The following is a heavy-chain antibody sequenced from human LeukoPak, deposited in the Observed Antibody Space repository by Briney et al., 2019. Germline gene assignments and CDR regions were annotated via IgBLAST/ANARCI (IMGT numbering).Heavy chain of an antibody. CDR1: GYTFTSYD. D-gene: IGHD5-12*01. CDR2: MNPNSGNT. J-gene: IGHJ5*02. V-gene: IGHV1-8*01. Sequence: ASVKVSCKASGYTFTSYDINWVRQATGQGLEWMGWMNPNSGNTGYAQTFPGRVTMTRNTSISTPYIELSSLRSEDTAVYYCARGSSGDHSGYASLAEGWFDPWGQGTLVTVSS. CDR3: ARGSSGDHSGYASLAEGWFDP.